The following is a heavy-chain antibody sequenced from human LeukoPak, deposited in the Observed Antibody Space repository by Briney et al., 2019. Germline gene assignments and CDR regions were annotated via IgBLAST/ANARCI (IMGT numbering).Heavy chain of an antibody. V-gene: IGHV3-9*01. D-gene: IGHD3-22*01. CDR3: AKSNYYDSSGYLDY. Sequence: GGSLRPSCAASGFTFDDYAMHWVRQAPGKGLEWVSGISWNSGSIGYADSVKGRFTISRDNAKNSLYLQMNSLRAEDTALYYCAKSNYYDSSGYLDYWGRGTLVTVSS. CDR2: ISWNSGSI. J-gene: IGHJ4*02. CDR1: GFTFDDYA.